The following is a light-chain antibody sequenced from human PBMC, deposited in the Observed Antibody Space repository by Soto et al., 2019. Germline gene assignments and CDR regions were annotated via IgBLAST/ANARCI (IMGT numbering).Light chain of an antibody. CDR2: DAS. J-gene: IGKJ5*01. CDR1: QGISSW. V-gene: IGKV1-12*01. Sequence: DIQMTQSPSSVSASVGDRVTITCRASQGISSWLAWYQQKPGRAPKLLIYDASTLQSGVPSRFSGSGYGTDFTLTISNLQPEDFATYYCQQTTSPPITFGQGTRLEIK. CDR3: QQTTSPPIT.